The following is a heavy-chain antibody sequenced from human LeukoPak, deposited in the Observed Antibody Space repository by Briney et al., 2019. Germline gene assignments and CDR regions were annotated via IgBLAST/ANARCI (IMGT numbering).Heavy chain of an antibody. D-gene: IGHD7-27*01. V-gene: IGHV4-59*01. Sequence: SETLSLTCTVSGDSMSSYYWNWIRQPPGKGLEWIGYIYYSGSTNYNPSLKSRVTISVDTSKKQFSLNLSSVTAADTAVYYCATRKLGNDYWGQGTLVTVSS. J-gene: IGHJ4*02. CDR2: IYYSGST. CDR1: GDSMSSYY. CDR3: ATRKLGNDY.